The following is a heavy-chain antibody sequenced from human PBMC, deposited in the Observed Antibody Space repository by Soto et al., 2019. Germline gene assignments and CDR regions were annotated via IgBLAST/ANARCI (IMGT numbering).Heavy chain of an antibody. Sequence: QVQLVQSGAEVKKPGSSVKVSCKSSGGTFSSYAISWVRQAPGQGLEWMGGIIPMFDTANYAQKFQGRVTSTADESTSTAYMELSSLRSEDTAVYYCARDGGRHSGGIDYWGQGTLVTVSS. CDR2: IIPMFDTA. D-gene: IGHD1-26*01. J-gene: IGHJ4*02. CDR1: GGTFSSYA. V-gene: IGHV1-69*01. CDR3: ARDGGRHSGGIDY.